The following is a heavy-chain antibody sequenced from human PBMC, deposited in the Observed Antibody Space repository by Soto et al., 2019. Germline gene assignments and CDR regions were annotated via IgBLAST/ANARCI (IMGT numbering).Heavy chain of an antibody. CDR1: GYSFTSYW. CDR2: IDPSDSYT. CDR3: ARIVGYCSSTSCPYGMDV. V-gene: IGHV5-10-1*01. J-gene: IGHJ6*02. Sequence: ESLKISCKCSGYSFTSYWISWVLQMPGKGLEWMGRIDPSDSYTNYSPSFQGHVTISADKSISTAYLQWSSLKASDTAMYYCARIVGYCSSTSCPYGMDVWGQGTTVTVSS. D-gene: IGHD2-2*01.